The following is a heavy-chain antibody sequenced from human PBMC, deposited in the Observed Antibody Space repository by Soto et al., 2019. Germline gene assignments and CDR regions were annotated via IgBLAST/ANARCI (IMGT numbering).Heavy chain of an antibody. D-gene: IGHD3-3*01. CDR1: GFSFGTYW. CDR2: INEDGSER. V-gene: IGHV3-7*03. J-gene: IGHJ4*02. CDR3: ARDVSPVTIFGEALSGYFDS. Sequence: EVQLVESGGGLVQPGGSLRLSYAVSGFSFGTYWMSWVRQAPGKGLEWLASINEDGSERYYRESVNGRFTISRDNAKDSLPLQMNSLRGEDTAFYYCARDVSPVTIFGEALSGYFDSLGQGTLVTVSS.